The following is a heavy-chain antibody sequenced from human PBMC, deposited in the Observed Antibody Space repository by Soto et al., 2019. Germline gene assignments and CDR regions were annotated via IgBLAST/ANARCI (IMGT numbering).Heavy chain of an antibody. Sequence: QVQLVQSGVEVKNPGASVKVSCKASGDTFISYYVHWVRQAPGQGLEWMGIMNPSGGSTRYAQKLQGRVTMTRDTSTSTVYMELTGLKSEDTAAYYCARDRVVRGTYYGMDVWGRGTTVTVSS. V-gene: IGHV1-46*01. CDR3: ARDRVVRGTYYGMDV. J-gene: IGHJ6*02. D-gene: IGHD3-10*01. CDR2: MNPSGGST. CDR1: GDTFISYY.